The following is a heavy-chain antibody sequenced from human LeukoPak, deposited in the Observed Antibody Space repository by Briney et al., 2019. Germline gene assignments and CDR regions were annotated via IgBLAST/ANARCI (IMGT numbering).Heavy chain of an antibody. Sequence: PGGSLRLSCATSGFTFSDYYMSWIRQAPGKGLEWISYINSGDNIIYYANSVKGRFTISRDNASLYLQMNSLRAENTAVYYCARGFRSSWYGFWDSWGQGTLVIVSS. J-gene: IGHJ4*02. D-gene: IGHD6-13*01. V-gene: IGHV3-11*01. CDR3: ARGFRSSWYGFWDS. CDR2: INSGDNII. CDR1: GFTFSDYY.